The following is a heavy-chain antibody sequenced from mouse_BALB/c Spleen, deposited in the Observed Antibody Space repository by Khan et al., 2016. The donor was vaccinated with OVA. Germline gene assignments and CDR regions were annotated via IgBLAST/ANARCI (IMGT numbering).Heavy chain of an antibody. CDR3: ARLEDI. CDR2: IWAGGST. V-gene: IGHV2-9*02. CDR1: GFSLTSYG. Sequence: QVQLQQSGPGLVAPSQSLSITCTVSGFSLTSYGVHWGRQPPGKGLEWRGVIWAGGSTNYNSAPMSRRSISKDNSKRKVFLKVSRLHTDDTAMYYCARLEDIWGQGTTLTVAS. D-gene: IGHD1-3*01. J-gene: IGHJ2*01.